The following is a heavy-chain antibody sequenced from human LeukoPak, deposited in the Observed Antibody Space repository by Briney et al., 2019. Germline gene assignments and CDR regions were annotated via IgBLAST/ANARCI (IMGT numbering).Heavy chain of an antibody. CDR3: ARTSGWANFDY. V-gene: IGHV3-7*01. CDR1: GFTLSTNA. Sequence: GGSLRLSCLTSGFTLSTNAMSWVRLAPGKGLEWVANIKQDGSEKYYVDSVKGRFTISRDNAKNSLYLQMNSLRAEDTAVYYCARTSGWANFDYWGQGTLVTVSS. CDR2: IKQDGSEK. D-gene: IGHD6-19*01. J-gene: IGHJ4*02.